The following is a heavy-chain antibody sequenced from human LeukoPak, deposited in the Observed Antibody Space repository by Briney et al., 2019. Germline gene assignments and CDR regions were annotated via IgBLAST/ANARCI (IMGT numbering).Heavy chain of an antibody. D-gene: IGHD6-13*01. CDR3: AKVRSRIAAAGTSVYYFDY. J-gene: IGHJ4*02. V-gene: IGHV3-23*01. CDR1: GFTFSSYA. Sequence: PGGSLRLSCAASGFTFSSYAMSWVRHAPGKGQEWVSAISGSGGSTYYADSVKGRFTISRDNSKNTLYLQMNSLRAEDTAVYYCAKVRSRIAAAGTSVYYFDYWGQGTLVTVSS. CDR2: ISGSGGST.